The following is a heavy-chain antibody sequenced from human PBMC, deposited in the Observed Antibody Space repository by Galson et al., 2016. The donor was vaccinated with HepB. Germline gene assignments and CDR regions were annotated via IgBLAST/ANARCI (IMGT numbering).Heavy chain of an antibody. CDR2: IYYTGHT. V-gene: IGHV4-39*01. Sequence: SETLSLTCTVSGGSISRSSYYWGWVRQPPGKGLEWIGSIYYTGHTYYFSSLRSRVNISVDTSKNQFSLRLTSVTAADTAVYYCARQYFDFWSGYYTTWFDTWGQGTLVTVSS. D-gene: IGHD3-3*01. J-gene: IGHJ5*02. CDR3: ARQYFDFWSGYYTTWFDT. CDR1: GGSISRSSYY.